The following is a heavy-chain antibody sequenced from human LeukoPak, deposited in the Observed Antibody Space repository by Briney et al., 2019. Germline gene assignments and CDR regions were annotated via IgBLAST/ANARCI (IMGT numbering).Heavy chain of an antibody. D-gene: IGHD6-13*01. CDR2: IWYDGSNK. J-gene: IGHJ4*02. V-gene: IGHV3-33*01. CDR1: GFTFSSYG. Sequence: GGSLRLSCAASGFTFSSYGMHWVRQAPGKGLEWVAVIWYDGSNKYCADSVKGRFTISRDNSKNTLYLQMNSLRAEDTAVYYCAGPLSSNVGLLNSWGQGTLVTVSS. CDR3: AGPLSSNVGLLNS.